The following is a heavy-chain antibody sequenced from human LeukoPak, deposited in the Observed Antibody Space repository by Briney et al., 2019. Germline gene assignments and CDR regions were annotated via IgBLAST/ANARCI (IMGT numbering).Heavy chain of an antibody. CDR1: GFTFSTYR. CDR3: AKARYSSGLDY. D-gene: IGHD6-19*01. V-gene: IGHV3-7*01. Sequence: GGSLRLSCAASGFTFSTYRMAWVRQAPGKGLEWVATITEDGSGKYHVDSVRGRFTVSRDNTNKLLFLQMNSLRAEDTAVYHCAKARYSSGLDYWGQGTLVSVPS. J-gene: IGHJ4*02. CDR2: ITEDGSGK.